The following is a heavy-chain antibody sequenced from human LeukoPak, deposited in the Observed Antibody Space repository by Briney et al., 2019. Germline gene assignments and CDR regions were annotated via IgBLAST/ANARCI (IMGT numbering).Heavy chain of an antibody. V-gene: IGHV3-48*03. CDR2: ISSSGRTK. Sequence: GGSLRLSCAASGITFSSYEMNWVRQAPGKGLEWVSYISSSGRTKYYADSVKGRFTISRDNVKNSLYLQMNSLRAEDTALYYCAKALTYYDSSMDYWGQGTLVTVSS. J-gene: IGHJ4*02. CDR3: AKALTYYDSSMDY. CDR1: GITFSSYE. D-gene: IGHD3-22*01.